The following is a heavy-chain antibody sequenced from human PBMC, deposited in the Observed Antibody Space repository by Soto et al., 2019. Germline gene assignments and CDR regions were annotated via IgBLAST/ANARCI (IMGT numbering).Heavy chain of an antibody. Sequence: SETLSLTCTVSGGSVSSGGYYWSWIRQPPGKDLEWIGYIYDSGGTNYNPSLESRVTISVDTSKNQFSLKLTSVTAADTALYYCARRYGWLYFDYWGQGSLVTVSS. D-gene: IGHD3-10*01. J-gene: IGHJ4*02. CDR3: ARRYGWLYFDY. V-gene: IGHV4-61*08. CDR1: GGSVSSGGYY. CDR2: IYDSGGT.